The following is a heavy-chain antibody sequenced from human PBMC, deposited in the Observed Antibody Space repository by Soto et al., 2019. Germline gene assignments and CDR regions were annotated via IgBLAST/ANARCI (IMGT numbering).Heavy chain of an antibody. CDR1: GFTLSNYA. Sequence: GSLRLSCADSGFTLSNYALSWVRQAPGKGLEWVTAISGSGDYIAYADSVKGRFTVSRDNSKNTLYLQMNSLRAEDTAIYYCAREPQRTPSAYFDYWGQGALVTVSS. CDR2: ISGSGDYI. J-gene: IGHJ4*02. V-gene: IGHV3-23*01. CDR3: AREPQRTPSAYFDY.